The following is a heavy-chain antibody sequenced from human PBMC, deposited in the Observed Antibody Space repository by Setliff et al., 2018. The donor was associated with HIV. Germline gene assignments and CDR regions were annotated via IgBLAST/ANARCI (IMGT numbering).Heavy chain of an antibody. D-gene: IGHD3-3*01. J-gene: IGHJ4*02. CDR2: IYYSGTT. CDR3: AIRDRSFDFWSGYYQRDF. CDR1: GVSFTSSTYY. V-gene: IGHV4-39*02. Sequence: KASETLSLTCNVSGVSFTSSTYYWGWVRQPPGKGQEWIGSIYYSGTTYYKSSLKSRVTISVDTSESHFSLRLNSVSAADTGVYYCAIRDRSFDFWSGYYQRDFWSQGTLVTVSS.